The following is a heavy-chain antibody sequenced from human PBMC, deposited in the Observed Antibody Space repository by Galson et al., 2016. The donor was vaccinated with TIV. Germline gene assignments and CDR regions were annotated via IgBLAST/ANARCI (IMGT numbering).Heavy chain of an antibody. D-gene: IGHD2-15*01. CDR2: ISNYNVNT. CDR3: ARGRAADHAFDF. V-gene: IGHV1-18*01. J-gene: IGHJ3*01. CDR1: GYSFTSYG. Sequence: QSGAEVKKPGASVKVSCKASGYSFTSYGITWVRQAPGQGLAWMGWISNYNVNTKYAQKFQGRVTLTTDTSTSTAYMELGSLRSDDTAVYFCARGRAADHAFDFWGQGTMVTVSS.